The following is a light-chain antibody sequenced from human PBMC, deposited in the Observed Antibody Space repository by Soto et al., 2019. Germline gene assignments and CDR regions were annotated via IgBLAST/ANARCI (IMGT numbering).Light chain of an antibody. CDR3: CSYTRSTSFV. V-gene: IGLV2-23*02. CDR2: DVT. CDR1: SSDVGNYNL. Sequence: QSALTQPASVSGSPGQSITISCTGTSSDVGNYNLVSWFQQHPGKAPKLMIYDVTKRPSGVSNRFSGSKSGNTASLTISGLQAEDDADYYCCSYTRSTSFVFDGGTKLTVL. J-gene: IGLJ3*02.